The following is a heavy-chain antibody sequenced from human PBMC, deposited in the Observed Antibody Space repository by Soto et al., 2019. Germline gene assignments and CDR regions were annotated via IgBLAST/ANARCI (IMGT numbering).Heavy chain of an antibody. CDR3: ARRGSIAARSAFDI. J-gene: IGHJ3*02. Sequence: QLQLQESGPGLVKPSETLSLTCTVSGGSISSSSYYWGWIRQPPGKGLEWIGSIYYSGSTYYNPSLKSRVTISVDTSKNQFSLKLSSVTAADTAVYYCARRGSIAARSAFDIWGQGTMVTVSS. V-gene: IGHV4-39*01. CDR1: GGSISSSSYY. CDR2: IYYSGST. D-gene: IGHD6-6*01.